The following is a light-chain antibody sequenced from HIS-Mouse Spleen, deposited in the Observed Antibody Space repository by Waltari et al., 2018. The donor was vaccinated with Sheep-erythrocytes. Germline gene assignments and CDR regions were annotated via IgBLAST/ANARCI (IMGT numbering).Light chain of an antibody. J-gene: IGLJ1*01. Sequence: NFMLTQPHSVSESPGKTVTISCTRSSGSIASNYVQWYQQRPGSAPTTLIYEDNPRPSGITHRFSGSIDSSSNSASLTISGLTTEDEADYYCQSYDSSNYVFGTGTKVTVL. CDR3: QSYDSSNYV. CDR1: SGSIASNY. V-gene: IGLV6-57*04. CDR2: EDN.